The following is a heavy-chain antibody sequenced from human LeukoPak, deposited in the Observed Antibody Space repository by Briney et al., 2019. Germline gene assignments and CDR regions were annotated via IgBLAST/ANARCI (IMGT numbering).Heavy chain of an antibody. Sequence: GRSLRLSCAAPGFTFSGYGMHWVRQAPGKGLEWVTGIAFDGSRKHYADSVKGRFTISRDNARNTMDLQMNSLRVEDTAVYHCTRYDSSRFDPWGQGTLVIVSS. CDR2: IAFDGSRK. CDR1: GFTFSGYG. CDR3: TRYDSSRFDP. V-gene: IGHV3-30*03. J-gene: IGHJ5*02. D-gene: IGHD3-3*01.